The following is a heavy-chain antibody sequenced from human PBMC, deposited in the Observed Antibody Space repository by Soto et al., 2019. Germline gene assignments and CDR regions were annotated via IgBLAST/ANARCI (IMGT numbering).Heavy chain of an antibody. D-gene: IGHD2-2*03. J-gene: IGHJ5*02. CDR3: ARDGYCSSTSCYPAGFDP. V-gene: IGHV4-31*03. Sequence: SETLSLTCTVSGGSISSGGYYWSWIRQHPGKGLEWIGYIYYSGSTYSNPSLKSRVTISVDTSKNQFSLKLSSVTAADTAVYYCARDGYCSSTSCYPAGFDPWGQGTLVTVSS. CDR2: IYYSGST. CDR1: GGSISSGGYY.